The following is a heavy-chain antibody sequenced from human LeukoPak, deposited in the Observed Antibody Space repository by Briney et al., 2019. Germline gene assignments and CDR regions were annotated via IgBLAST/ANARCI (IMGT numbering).Heavy chain of an antibody. D-gene: IGHD2/OR15-2a*01. CDR2: ISSSGSTL. CDR3: ASQYYDPLSGVYYFDY. V-gene: IGHV3-11*04. Sequence: GGSLRLSCAASGFTFSDYYMSWIRQAPGKGLEWVSYISSSGSTLYYADSVKGRFTISRDNSKDTLYLQMNSLRAEDTAVYYCASQYYDPLSGVYYFDYWGQGTLVTVSS. J-gene: IGHJ4*02. CDR1: GFTFSDYY.